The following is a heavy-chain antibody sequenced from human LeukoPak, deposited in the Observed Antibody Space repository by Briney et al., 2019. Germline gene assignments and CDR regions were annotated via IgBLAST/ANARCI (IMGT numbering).Heavy chain of an antibody. Sequence: ASVKVSCKASGYTFTSYAMNWVRQAPGQGLEWMGWINTNTGNPTYAQGFTGRFVFSLDTSVSTAYLQVSSLKAEDTAVYYCARSYYDSSGYYHTDGLFDYWGQGTLVTVSP. J-gene: IGHJ4*02. CDR3: ARSYYDSSGYYHTDGLFDY. V-gene: IGHV7-4-1*02. D-gene: IGHD3-22*01. CDR2: INTNTGNP. CDR1: GYTFTSYA.